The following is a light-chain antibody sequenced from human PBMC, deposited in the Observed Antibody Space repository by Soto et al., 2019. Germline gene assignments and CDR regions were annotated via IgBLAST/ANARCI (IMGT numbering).Light chain of an antibody. V-gene: IGLV2-11*01. CDR3: CSYAGSYTHVV. CDR1: INDVGGYNY. CDR2: DVI. J-gene: IGLJ2*01. Sequence: QSALTQPRSVSGSPGQSVTISCTGTINDVGGYNYVSWYQQHPGKAPKVMIYDVIKRPSGVPDRFSGSKSGNTASLIISGLQAEDEADYYCCSYAGSYTHVVFGEGTKLTVL.